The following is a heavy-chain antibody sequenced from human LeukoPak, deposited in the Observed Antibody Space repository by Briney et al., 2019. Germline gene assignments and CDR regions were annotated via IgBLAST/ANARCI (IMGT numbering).Heavy chain of an antibody. CDR3: ARTPTVDY. CDR2: ISSSSSTI. CDR1: GFTFSSYS. J-gene: IGHJ4*02. Sequence: GGSLRLSCAASGFTFSSYSMNWVRQAPGKGLEGFSYISSSSSTIYYADSAKGRFTISRDNAKNSMYLKINSLRAEDTAVYYCARTPTVDYWGQGTLVTVSS. V-gene: IGHV3-48*04. D-gene: IGHD1-14*01.